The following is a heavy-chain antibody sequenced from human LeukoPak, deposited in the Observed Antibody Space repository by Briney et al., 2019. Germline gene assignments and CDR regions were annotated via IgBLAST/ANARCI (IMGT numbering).Heavy chain of an antibody. CDR3: AYNRNFALDN. J-gene: IGHJ4*01. Sequence: SETLSLTCAVSGASIASHSWWSWVRQPPGKGLGWIGEVYHSGGANYKPSLKSRVTISVDTSRNHFSLKLTSVTAADTAVYFCAYNRNFALDNWGQGTLVTVSS. CDR2: VYHSGGA. V-gene: IGHV4/OR15-8*01. CDR1: GASIASHSW. D-gene: IGHD1-14*01.